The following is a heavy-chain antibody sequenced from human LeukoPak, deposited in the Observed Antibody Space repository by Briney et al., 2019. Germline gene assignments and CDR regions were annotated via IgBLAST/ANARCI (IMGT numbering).Heavy chain of an antibody. J-gene: IGHJ4*02. CDR3: AKDLGKRTSGYDLSFDY. CDR2: ISGSGGST. D-gene: IGHD5-12*01. V-gene: IGHV3-23*01. Sequence: PGGSLRLSCAAPGFTFSSYAMSWVRQAPGKGLEWVSAISGSGGSTYYADSVKGRFTISRDNSKNTLYLQMNSLRAEDTAVYYCAKDLGKRTSGYDLSFDYWGQGTLVTVSS. CDR1: GFTFSSYA.